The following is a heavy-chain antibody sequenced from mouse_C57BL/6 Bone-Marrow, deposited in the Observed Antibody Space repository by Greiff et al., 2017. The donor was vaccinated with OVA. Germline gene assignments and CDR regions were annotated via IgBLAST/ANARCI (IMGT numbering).Heavy chain of an antibody. CDR3: AREGDYPYYFDY. V-gene: IGHV1-63*01. CDR2: IYPGGGYT. CDR1: GYTFTNYW. J-gene: IGHJ2*01. D-gene: IGHD2-4*01. Sequence: QVQLKESGAELVRPGTSVKMSCKASGYTFTNYWIGWAKQRPGHGLEWIGDIYPGGGYTNYNEKFKGKATLTADKSSSTAYMQFSSLTSEDSAIYYCAREGDYPYYFDYWGQGTTLTVSS.